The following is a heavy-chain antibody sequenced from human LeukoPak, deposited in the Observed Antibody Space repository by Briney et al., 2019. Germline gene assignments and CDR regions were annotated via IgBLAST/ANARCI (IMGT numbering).Heavy chain of an antibody. Sequence: ASVKVSCKASGFTFTSSAVQWVRQARGQRLEWIGWIVVGSGNTNYAQKFQERVTITRDMSTSTAYMELSSLRSEDTAVYYCAAVANCGGDCYHPYYFDYWGQGTLVTVSS. CDR1: GFTFTSSA. CDR2: IVVGSGNT. CDR3: AAVANCGGDCYHPYYFDY. D-gene: IGHD2-21*01. V-gene: IGHV1-58*01. J-gene: IGHJ4*02.